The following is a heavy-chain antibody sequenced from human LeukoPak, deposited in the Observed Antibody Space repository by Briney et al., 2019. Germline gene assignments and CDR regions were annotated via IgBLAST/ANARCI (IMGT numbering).Heavy chain of an antibody. Sequence: ASVKVSCTPSGYIFSRYNIHWVRQAPGQGLEWMGTFNPRGGSTSYAQKFQGRVTLTGDTSTSTVYMEVSSLRPEDTAVYYCARDIDGGGYLTPFDYWGQGTLVTVSS. CDR1: GYIFSRYN. CDR3: ARDIDGGGYLTPFDY. V-gene: IGHV1-46*01. D-gene: IGHD3-22*01. CDR2: FNPRGGST. J-gene: IGHJ4*02.